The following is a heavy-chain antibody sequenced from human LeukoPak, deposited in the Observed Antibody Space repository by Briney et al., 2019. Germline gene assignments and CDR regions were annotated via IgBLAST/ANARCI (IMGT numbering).Heavy chain of an antibody. CDR2: ISGSGGST. V-gene: IGHV3-23*01. CDR3: AKDNRRHYTSGPNPDSLH. CDR1: GFTFSSYA. Sequence: GGSLRLSCAASGFTFSSYAMSWVRQAPGKGLEWVSAISGSGGSTYYADSVKGRFTISRDNAKNSLYLQMSSLRVEDTAFYYCAKDNRRHYTSGPNPDSLHWGQGALVTVSS. J-gene: IGHJ4*02. D-gene: IGHD6-19*01.